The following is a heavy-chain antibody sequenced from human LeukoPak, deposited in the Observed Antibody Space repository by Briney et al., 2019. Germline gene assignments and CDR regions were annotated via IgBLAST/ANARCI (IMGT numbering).Heavy chain of an antibody. CDR2: ISSSSSYI. V-gene: IGHV3-21*01. CDR1: GFTFSSYS. D-gene: IGHD6-6*01. Sequence: GGSLRLSCAASGFTFSSYSMNWVRQAPGKGLEWVSSISSSSSYIYYADSVKGRFTISRDNAKNSLYLQMNSLRAEDTAVYYCARVSVGYTLGIAARPDYFDYWGQGTLVTVCS. CDR3: ARVSVGYTLGIAARPDYFDY. J-gene: IGHJ4*02.